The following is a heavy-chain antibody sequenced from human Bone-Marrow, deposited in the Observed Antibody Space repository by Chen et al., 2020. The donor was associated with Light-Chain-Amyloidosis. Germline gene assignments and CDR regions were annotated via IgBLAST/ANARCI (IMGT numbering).Heavy chain of an antibody. D-gene: IGHD2-2*01. CDR1: GFTFDDFI. CDR2: ISWDGRST. V-gene: IGHV3-43*01. Sequence: EVQLVESGGVVVQPGGSLRLSCAASGFTFDDFIMHWVRQVPGKGLEWVSLISWDGRSTYYADSVKGRFTISRDNSKNSLYLQMNSLRTEDTALYYCVKDIEQYQLLFGLGYWGQGTLVTVSS. CDR3: VKDIEQYQLLFGLGY. J-gene: IGHJ4*02.